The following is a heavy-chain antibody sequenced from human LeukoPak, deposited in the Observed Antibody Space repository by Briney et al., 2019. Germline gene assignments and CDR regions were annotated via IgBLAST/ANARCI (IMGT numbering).Heavy chain of an antibody. CDR2: ISGIGGST. D-gene: IGHD3-22*01. Sequence: GGSLRLSCAASGFTFSSYAMSWVRQAPGKGLEWVSAISGIGGSTYYADSVKGRFTISRDNSKNTLYLQMNSLRAEDTAVYYCAKVRLDSSGYPLDAFDIWGQGTMVTVSS. CDR3: AKVRLDSSGYPLDAFDI. J-gene: IGHJ3*02. CDR1: GFTFSSYA. V-gene: IGHV3-23*01.